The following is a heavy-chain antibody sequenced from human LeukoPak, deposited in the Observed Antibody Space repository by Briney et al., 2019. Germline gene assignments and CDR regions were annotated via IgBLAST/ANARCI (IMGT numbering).Heavy chain of an antibody. J-gene: IGHJ4*02. Sequence: SETLSLTCTVSGGSISSSSYYWGWIRQPPRKGLEWIGSIYYSGSTYYNPSLKSRVTISVDTSKNQFSLKLSSVTAADTAVYYCARIDLTAIIFDYWGQGTLVTVSS. V-gene: IGHV4-39*01. CDR1: GGSISSSSYY. CDR3: ARIDLTAIIFDY. CDR2: IYYSGST. D-gene: IGHD2-21*02.